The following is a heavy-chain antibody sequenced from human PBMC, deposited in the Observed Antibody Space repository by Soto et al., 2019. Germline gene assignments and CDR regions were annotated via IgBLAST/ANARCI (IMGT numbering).Heavy chain of an antibody. V-gene: IGHV3-43*01. CDR1: GFTFDYYT. J-gene: IGHJ3*02. CDR2: ISWDGGST. Sequence: GGSLRLSCAASGFTFDYYTMHWVRQAPGKGLEWVSLISWDGGSTYYADSVKGRFTISRDNSKNSLYLQMNSLRTEDTALYYCAKDGPMGAFDIWGQGTMVTVSS. CDR3: AKDGPMGAFDI.